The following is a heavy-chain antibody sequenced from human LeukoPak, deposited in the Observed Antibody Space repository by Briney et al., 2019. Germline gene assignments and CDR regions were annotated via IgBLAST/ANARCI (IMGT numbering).Heavy chain of an antibody. D-gene: IGHD5-18*01. CDR2: INHSGST. J-gene: IGHJ4*02. V-gene: IGHV4-34*01. CDR1: GFTFSTYA. Sequence: GSLRLSCAASGFTFSTYAMSWIRQPPGKGLEWIGEINHSGSTNYNPSLKSRVTISVDTSKNQFSLKLSSVTAADTAVYYCARGLGYSYGYLQPFDYWGQGTLVTVSS. CDR3: ARGLGYSYGYLQPFDY.